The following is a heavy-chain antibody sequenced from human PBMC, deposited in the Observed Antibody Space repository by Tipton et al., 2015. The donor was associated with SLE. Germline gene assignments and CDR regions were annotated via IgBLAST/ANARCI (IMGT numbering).Heavy chain of an antibody. CDR3: ARGHTAMVGSLYYYDIDV. J-gene: IGHJ6*02. V-gene: IGHV4-61*05. D-gene: IGHD5-18*01. Sequence: TLSLTCTVSGGSISSSSYYWGWIRQPPGKGLEWIGYIYYSGSTNYNPSLKSRVTISVDTSKNQFSLKLSSVTAADTAVYYCARGHTAMVGSLYYYDIDVWGQGTTVTVSS. CDR1: GGSISSSSYY. CDR2: IYYSGST.